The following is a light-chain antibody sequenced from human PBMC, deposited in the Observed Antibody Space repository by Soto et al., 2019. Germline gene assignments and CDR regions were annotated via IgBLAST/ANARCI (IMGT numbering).Light chain of an antibody. J-gene: IGKJ4*01. CDR1: QSVSSSY. CDR3: QQYGSSPLT. Sequence: EIVLTQSPGTLSLSPGERATLFCRASQSVSSSYLAWYQQKPGQAPRLLMHGASSRATGIPDRFSGSGSGTDFTLTISRLEPEDFAVYYCQQYGSSPLTFGGGTKVEIK. CDR2: GAS. V-gene: IGKV3-20*01.